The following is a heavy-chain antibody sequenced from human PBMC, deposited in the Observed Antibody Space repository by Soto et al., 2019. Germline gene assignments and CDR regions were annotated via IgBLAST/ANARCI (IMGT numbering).Heavy chain of an antibody. J-gene: IGHJ5*02. D-gene: IGHD2-2*02. CDR2: INHSGST. Sequence: QVQLQQGGAGLLKPSETLSLTCAVYGGSFSGYYWSWIRQPPGKGLEWIGEINHSGSTNYNPSLKSRVTISVDTSKNQFSLKLSSVTAADTAVYYCARGRHGWVVPAAIWRNWFDPWGQGTLVTVSS. CDR3: ARGRHGWVVPAAIWRNWFDP. CDR1: GGSFSGYY. V-gene: IGHV4-34*01.